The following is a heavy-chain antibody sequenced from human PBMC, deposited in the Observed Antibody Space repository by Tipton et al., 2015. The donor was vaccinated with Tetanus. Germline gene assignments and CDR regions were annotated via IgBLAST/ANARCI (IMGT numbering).Heavy chain of an antibody. Sequence: LRLSCTVSGGSVSSGSYYWSWIRQPPGQGLEWIGYIYYSGGTNYNPSLKSRVTISVDTAKNQFSLKLSSVTAADTAVYYCASGVNYYDSSGNFDYWGQGTLVTVSS. CDR2: IYYSGGT. J-gene: IGHJ4*02. CDR3: ASGVNYYDSSGNFDY. V-gene: IGHV4-61*01. D-gene: IGHD3-22*01. CDR1: GGSVSSGSYY.